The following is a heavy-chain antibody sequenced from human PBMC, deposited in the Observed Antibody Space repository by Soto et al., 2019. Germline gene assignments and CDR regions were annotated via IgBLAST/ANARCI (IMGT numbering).Heavy chain of an antibody. CDR3: ARDSGRVVVPGEWGPDFDY. CDR2: IWYDGSNK. V-gene: IGHV3-33*01. J-gene: IGHJ4*02. D-gene: IGHD3-10*01. Sequence: GGSLRLSCAASGFTFSSYGMHWVRQAPGKGLEWVAVIWYDGSNKYYADTVKGRFTNSRDNSKNTLYLQMNSLRAEDTAVFYCARDSGRVVVPGEWGPDFDYWGQGTLVTVSS. CDR1: GFTFSSYG.